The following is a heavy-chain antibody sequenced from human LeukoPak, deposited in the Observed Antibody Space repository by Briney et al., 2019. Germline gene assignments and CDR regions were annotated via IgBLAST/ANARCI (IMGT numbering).Heavy chain of an antibody. J-gene: IGHJ5*02. Sequence: PSETLSLTCTVSGGSISNYYWNWIRQPPGKGLEWIGYIYYTGNTNYNPSLESRVTISVDTSKNQFSLKLASVTAADTAIYYCAKGAGGFSYYNWFDPWGQGTLVTVSS. V-gene: IGHV4-59*12. CDR2: IYYTGNT. CDR1: GGSISNYY. CDR3: AKGAGGFSYYNWFDP. D-gene: IGHD5-18*01.